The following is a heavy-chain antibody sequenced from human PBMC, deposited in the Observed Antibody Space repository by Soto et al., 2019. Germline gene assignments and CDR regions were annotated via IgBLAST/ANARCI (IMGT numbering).Heavy chain of an antibody. D-gene: IGHD5-12*01. Sequence: QVQLVKSGGGVVQPGRSLRLSCAASGFTFSSYAMHWVAVISYDGSNKYYADSVKGRFTISRDNSKNTLYLQMNSLRAEDTAVYYCAREEDGYNTPPFDYWGQGTLVTVSS. CDR1: GFTFSSYA. V-gene: IGHV3-30-3*01. CDR3: AREEDGYNTPPFDY. J-gene: IGHJ4*02. CDR2: ISYDGSNK.